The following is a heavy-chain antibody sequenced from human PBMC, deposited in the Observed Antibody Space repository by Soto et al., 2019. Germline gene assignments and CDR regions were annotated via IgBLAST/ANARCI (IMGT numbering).Heavy chain of an antibody. CDR3: ARWLRGYSGYDYDY. D-gene: IGHD5-12*01. CDR1: GGTFSSYA. J-gene: IGHJ4*02. V-gene: IGHV1-69*13. CDR2: IIPIFGTA. Sequence: ASVKVSCKASGGTFSSYAISWVRQAPGQGLEWMGGIIPIFGTANYAQKFQGRVTITADESTSTAYMELSSLRSEDTAVYHCARWLRGYSGYDYDYWGQGTLVTVSS.